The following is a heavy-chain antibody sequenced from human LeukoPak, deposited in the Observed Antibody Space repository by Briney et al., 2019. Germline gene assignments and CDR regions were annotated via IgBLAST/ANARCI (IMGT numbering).Heavy chain of an antibody. Sequence: ASVKVSCMASRYTLTAYYMHWVPQAPGQGLEYMGWINSNSGDTNYAQKFQGRVTMTRDTSSSTVYMDLRSLRSDDTAVYYCARESLVCSTTSCHSFDSWVQGALVTVSS. CDR2: INSNSGDT. CDR3: ARESLVCSTTSCHSFDS. V-gene: IGHV1-2*02. D-gene: IGHD2-2*01. J-gene: IGHJ4*02. CDR1: RYTLTAYY.